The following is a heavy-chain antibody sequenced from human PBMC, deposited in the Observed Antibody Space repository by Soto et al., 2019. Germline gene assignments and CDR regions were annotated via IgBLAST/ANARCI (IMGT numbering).Heavy chain of an antibody. CDR2: IYYSGST. J-gene: IGHJ6*02. CDR1: GGSISSYY. D-gene: IGHD6-13*01. CDR3: ARDRAAGYYYGMDV. Sequence: SETLSLTCTVSGGSISSYYWSWIRQPPGKGLEWIGYIYYSGSTNYNPSLKSRVTISVDTSKNQFSLKLSSVTAADTAAYYCARDRAAGYYYGMDVWGQGTTVTVSS. V-gene: IGHV4-59*01.